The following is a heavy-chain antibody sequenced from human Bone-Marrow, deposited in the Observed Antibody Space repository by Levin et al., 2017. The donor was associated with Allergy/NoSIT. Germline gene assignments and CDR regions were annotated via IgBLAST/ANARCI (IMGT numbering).Heavy chain of an antibody. CDR1: GYTFTGYY. CDR2: INPNSGGT. D-gene: IGHD6-13*01. V-gene: IGHV1-2*06. Sequence: GESLKISCKASGYTFTGYYMHWVRQAPGQGLEWMGRINPNSGGTNYAQKFQGRVTMTRDTSISTAYMELSRLRSDDTAVYYCARDRAVIAAAGAPPGRLWFDPWGQGTLVTVSS. J-gene: IGHJ5*02. CDR3: ARDRAVIAAAGAPPGRLWFDP.